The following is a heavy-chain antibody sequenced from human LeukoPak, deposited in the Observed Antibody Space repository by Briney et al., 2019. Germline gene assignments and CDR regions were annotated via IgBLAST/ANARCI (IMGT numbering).Heavy chain of an antibody. D-gene: IGHD2-21*01. CDR1: GFTLGAYG. Sequence: PGRSLRLSCAASGFTLGAYGVHWVRQAPGKGLEWVAVISFDGSVEYYADSVRGHFTISRDNVKNTVYLQMNSLKVEDTALYYCATEGHYSVAFDIWGQGTTVTVSS. V-gene: IGHV3-30*03. J-gene: IGHJ3*02. CDR3: ATEGHYSVAFDI. CDR2: ISFDGSVE.